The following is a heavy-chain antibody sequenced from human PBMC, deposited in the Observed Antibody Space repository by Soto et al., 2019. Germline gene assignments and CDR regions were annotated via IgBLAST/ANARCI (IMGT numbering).Heavy chain of an antibody. CDR2: ISAYNGNP. CDR1: GYTFTSYG. Sequence: QVQLVQSGAEVKKPGASVKVSCKASGYTFTSYGISWVRQAPGQGLEWMGWISAYNGNPNYAQKLKGRVTMTTDTDKSTAYMQMRSLGSADTAVYYCARGWAADGPFAYWGQGTLVTVSS. CDR3: ARGWAADGPFAY. V-gene: IGHV1-18*01. J-gene: IGHJ4*02. D-gene: IGHD6-13*01.